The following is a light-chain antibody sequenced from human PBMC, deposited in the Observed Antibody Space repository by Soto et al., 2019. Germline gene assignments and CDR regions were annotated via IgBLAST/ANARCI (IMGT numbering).Light chain of an antibody. CDR1: NSDVGIYDF. Sequence: QSALTQPASVSGTPGQSITISCTGSNSDVGIYDFVSWYQHRPGRAPKLIVSEVSHRPSGVSNRFSGSKSGNTASLTISGLQSEDEADYYCISYTSDDVRYVFGTGTKVTVL. CDR2: EVS. V-gene: IGLV2-14*01. CDR3: ISYTSDDVRYV. J-gene: IGLJ1*01.